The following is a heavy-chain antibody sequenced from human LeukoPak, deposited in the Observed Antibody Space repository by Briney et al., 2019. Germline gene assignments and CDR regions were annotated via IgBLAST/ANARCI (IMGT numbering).Heavy chain of an antibody. CDR2: INHSGST. V-gene: IGHV4-34*01. J-gene: IGHJ4*02. CDR1: GGSFSGYY. Sequence: PSETLSLTCAVYGGSFSGYYWSWIRQPPGKGLEWIGEINHSGSTNYNPSLKSRVTISVDTSKNQFSLKLSSVTAADTAVYYCARIPRTVAGTFKQFDYWGQGTLVTVSS. CDR3: ARIPRTVAGTFKQFDY. D-gene: IGHD6-19*01.